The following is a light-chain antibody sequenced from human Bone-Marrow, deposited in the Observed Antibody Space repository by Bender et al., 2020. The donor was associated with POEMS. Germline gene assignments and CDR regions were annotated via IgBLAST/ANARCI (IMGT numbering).Light chain of an antibody. CDR3: CSYAGSYPSVL. CDR1: SSDVGSYNL. J-gene: IGLJ2*01. CDR2: EVT. Sequence: QSALTQPASVSGSPGQSITISCTGTSSDVGSYNLVSWYQQHPGKAPKLIIYEVTKRPSGVSNRFSGSKSGNTASLTISGLQAEDEADYYCCSYAGSYPSVLFGGGTKVTVL. V-gene: IGLV2-23*02.